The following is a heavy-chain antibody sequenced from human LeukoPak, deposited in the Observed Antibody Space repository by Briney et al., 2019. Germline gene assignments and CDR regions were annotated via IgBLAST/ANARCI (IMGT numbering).Heavy chain of an antibody. CDR3: ARVLRDASGYYDY. J-gene: IGHJ4*02. CDR1: GFTFSSYA. D-gene: IGHD3-22*01. Sequence: GGSLRLSCAASGFTFSSYAMHWVRQAPGKGLEYVSAISIHGGDTYYANSVKGRFTISRDNSKNTLYLQMGSLRAEDMAVYYCARVLRDASGYYDYWGQGTLVTVSS. CDR2: ISIHGGDT. V-gene: IGHV3-64*01.